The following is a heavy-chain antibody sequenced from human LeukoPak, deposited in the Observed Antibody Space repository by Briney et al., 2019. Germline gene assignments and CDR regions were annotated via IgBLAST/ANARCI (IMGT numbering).Heavy chain of an antibody. V-gene: IGHV3-23*01. Sequence: GSLRLSCAASGFTFSTSAMSWVRRAPGKGLEWVSTISGNGASTFYADSVKGRFTISRDNSKNTLSLHMSSLRAEDTATYYCAREVYTRTTYLPFDYWGQGTLVTVSS. J-gene: IGHJ4*02. D-gene: IGHD5/OR15-5a*01. CDR3: AREVYTRTTYLPFDY. CDR2: ISGNGAST. CDR1: GFTFSTSA.